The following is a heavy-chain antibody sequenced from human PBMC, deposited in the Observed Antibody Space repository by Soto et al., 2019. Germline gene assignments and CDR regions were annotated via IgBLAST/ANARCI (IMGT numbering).Heavy chain of an antibody. V-gene: IGHV4-30-4*01. CDR2: IYDGGST. CDR1: GASTNTGDYY. Sequence: PSETLSLTCTVSGASTNTGDYYLGWIRQPPDKGLEWIGHIYDGGSTYSNPSLGSRVIISVDTSKTQFSLNLRSVSAADTGVYYCARGPSADKVDYWGQGIQVTVSS. CDR3: ARGPSADKVDY. J-gene: IGHJ4*02.